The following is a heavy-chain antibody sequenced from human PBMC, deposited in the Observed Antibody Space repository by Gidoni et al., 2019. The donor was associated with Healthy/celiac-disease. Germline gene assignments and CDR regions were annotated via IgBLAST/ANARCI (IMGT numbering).Heavy chain of an antibody. J-gene: IGHJ6*03. CDR2: MNPNSGNT. CDR1: GYTFTSYD. Sequence: QVQLVQSGAEVKKPGASVKVSCKASGYTFTSYDINWVRQATGQGLEWMGWMNPNSGNTGYAQKFQGRVTMTRNTSISTAYMELSSLRSEDTAVYYCARGLPRYDFWSGPSYYYMDVWGKGTTVTVSS. V-gene: IGHV1-8*01. D-gene: IGHD3-3*01. CDR3: ARGLPRYDFWSGPSYYYMDV.